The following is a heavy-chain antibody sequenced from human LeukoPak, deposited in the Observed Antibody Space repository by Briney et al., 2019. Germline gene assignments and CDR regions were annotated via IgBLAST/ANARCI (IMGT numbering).Heavy chain of an antibody. D-gene: IGHD6-13*01. Sequence: GASVKVSCKASGYTFTGYYMHWVRQAPGQGLEWMGWINPNSGGTNYAQKFQGRVTMTRDTSISTAYMELSRLRSDDTAVYYCARGRRGSSSPGYYYMDVWGKGTTVTVSS. CDR1: GYTFTGYY. V-gene: IGHV1-2*02. CDR2: INPNSGGT. CDR3: ARGRRGSSSPGYYYMDV. J-gene: IGHJ6*03.